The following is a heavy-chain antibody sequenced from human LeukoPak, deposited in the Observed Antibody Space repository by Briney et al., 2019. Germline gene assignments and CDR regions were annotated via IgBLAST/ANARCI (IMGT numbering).Heavy chain of an antibody. D-gene: IGHD6-13*01. Sequence: GGSLRLSCAASGFTFSDYYMSWIRQAPGKGLEWVSYISSSGSTIYYADSVKGRFTISRDNAKNSLYLQMNSLRAEDTAVYYFAGAAAGTAGYYYYYYMDVWGKGTTVTVSS. V-gene: IGHV3-11*04. J-gene: IGHJ6*03. CDR2: ISSSGSTI. CDR1: GFTFSDYY. CDR3: AGAAAGTAGYYYYYYMDV.